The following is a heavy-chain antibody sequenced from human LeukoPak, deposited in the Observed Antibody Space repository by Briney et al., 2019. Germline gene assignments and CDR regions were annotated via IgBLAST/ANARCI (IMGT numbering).Heavy chain of an antibody. D-gene: IGHD2-21*02. CDR1: GYTFTSYY. V-gene: IGHV1-46*01. CDR3: AKVTATTFDY. J-gene: IGHJ4*02. CDR2: INPSGGST. Sequence: ASVKVSCKASGYTFTSYYMHWVRQAPGQGLEWMGIINPSGGSTSYAQKFQGRVTMTRDTSTSTVYMELNRLTSDDTAVYFCAKVTATTFDYWGQGTLVTVSS.